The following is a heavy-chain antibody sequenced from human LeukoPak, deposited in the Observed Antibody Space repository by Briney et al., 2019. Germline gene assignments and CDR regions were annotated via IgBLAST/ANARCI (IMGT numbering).Heavy chain of an antibody. Sequence: ASVKVFCKASGGTFSSYAISWVRQAPGQGLEWMGGIIPIFGTANYAQKFQGRVTITTDESTSTAYMELSSLRSEDTAVYYCARGDYYDSIIPQRHQYYFDYWGQGTLVTVSS. CDR1: GGTFSSYA. CDR3: ARGDYYDSIIPQRHQYYFDY. D-gene: IGHD3-22*01. CDR2: IIPIFGTA. V-gene: IGHV1-69*05. J-gene: IGHJ4*02.